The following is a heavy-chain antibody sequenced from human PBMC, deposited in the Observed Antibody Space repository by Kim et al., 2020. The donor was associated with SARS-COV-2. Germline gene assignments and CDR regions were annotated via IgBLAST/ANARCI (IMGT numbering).Heavy chain of an antibody. V-gene: IGHV3-33*01. CDR3: ARDAQDNYYYYYMDV. CDR2: IWYDGSNK. J-gene: IGHJ6*03. Sequence: GGSLRLSCAASGFTFSSYGMHWVRQAPGKGLEWVAVIWYDGSNKYYADSVKGRFIISRDNSKNTLYLQMNTLRAEDTAVYYCARDAQDNYYYYYMDVWGKGTTVTVSS. CDR1: GFTFSSYG.